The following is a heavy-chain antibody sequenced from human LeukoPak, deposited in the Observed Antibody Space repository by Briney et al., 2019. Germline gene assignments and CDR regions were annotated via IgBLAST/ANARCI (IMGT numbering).Heavy chain of an antibody. Sequence: SDTLSLTCTVSGGSISSYYWSWIRQPPGKGLEWIGYIYYSGSTNYNPSLKSRVTISVDTSKNQFSLKLSSVTAADTAVYYCARDRGRYNWNDAVHYFDYWGQGTLVTVSS. CDR3: ARDRGRYNWNDAVHYFDY. D-gene: IGHD1-20*01. CDR2: IYYSGST. CDR1: GGSISSYY. V-gene: IGHV4-59*01. J-gene: IGHJ4*02.